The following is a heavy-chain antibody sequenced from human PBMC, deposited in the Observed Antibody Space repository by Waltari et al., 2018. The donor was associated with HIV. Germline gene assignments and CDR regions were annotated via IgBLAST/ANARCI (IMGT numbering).Heavy chain of an antibody. Sequence: QVHLVESGGGVVQPGGSLKLSCAAYAFTFRNYLMHWARQPPGKGLGWVTFIYYDGNNKNYADSVKGRFTISRDNSKKTLYLQMNSLRHEDTAVYYCARGGLAISPAGTRLYTGMDVWGQGTTVTVSS. J-gene: IGHJ6*02. CDR1: AFTFRNYL. V-gene: IGHV3-30*02. CDR3: ARGGLAISPAGTRLYTGMDV. CDR2: IYYDGNNK. D-gene: IGHD6-13*01.